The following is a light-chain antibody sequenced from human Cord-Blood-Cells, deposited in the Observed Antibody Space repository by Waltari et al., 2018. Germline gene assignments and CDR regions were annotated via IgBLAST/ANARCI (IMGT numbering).Light chain of an antibody. V-gene: IGLV2-14*01. CDR3: SSYTSSSTVV. CDR1: SSDVGGYNY. J-gene: IGLJ2*01. CDR2: NII. Sequence: QSALTQPASVSGSPGQSITISCTGTSSDVGGYNYVSWYQQHPGKAPKLMIYNIIKRPSGCSKRFSCSKSGNTASLTISGLQAEDEADYYCSSYTSSSTVVFGGGTKLTVL.